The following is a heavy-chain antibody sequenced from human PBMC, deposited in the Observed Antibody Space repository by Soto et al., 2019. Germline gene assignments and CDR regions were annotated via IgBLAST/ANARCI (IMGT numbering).Heavy chain of an antibody. Sequence: EVQLVESGGGLVKPGGSLRLSCAASGFTFSSYSMNWVRQAPGKGLEWVSSISSSSSYIYYADSVKGRFTISRDNAKNSLYLQMNSLRAEDTAVYYCARDDCSGGSCYSNFDYWGQGTLVTVSS. CDR1: GFTFSSYS. CDR3: ARDDCSGGSCYSNFDY. V-gene: IGHV3-21*01. CDR2: ISSSSSYI. J-gene: IGHJ4*02. D-gene: IGHD2-15*01.